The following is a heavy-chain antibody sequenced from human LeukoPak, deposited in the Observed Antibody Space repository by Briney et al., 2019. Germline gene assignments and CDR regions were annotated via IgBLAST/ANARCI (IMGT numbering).Heavy chain of an antibody. D-gene: IGHD1-26*01. J-gene: IGHJ5*02. CDR3: ARDGGPIVGAAGWFDP. Sequence: ASVKVSCKASGYTFTSYYMHWVRQAPGQGLEWMGIINPSGGSTSYAQKFQGRVTMTRDTSTSTVYMELSSLRSEDTAVYYCARDGGPIVGAAGWFDPWGQGTPVTVSS. V-gene: IGHV1-46*01. CDR1: GYTFTSYY. CDR2: INPSGGST.